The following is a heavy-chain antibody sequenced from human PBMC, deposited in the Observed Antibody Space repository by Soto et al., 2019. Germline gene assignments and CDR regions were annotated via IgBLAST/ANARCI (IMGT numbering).Heavy chain of an antibody. V-gene: IGHV4-30-4*01. CDR1: GASISSGDYF. CDR3: AREKGYISGPKNFDY. Sequence: PSETLSLTCTVSGASISSGDYFWSWIRQSPGKGLEWIGYIYDSGSSYYNPSLKSRVTMSVDTSKNQFSLKLRSATAADTAVYYCAREKGYISGPKNFDYWGQGTLVTVSS. D-gene: IGHD5-12*01. CDR2: IYDSGSS. J-gene: IGHJ4*02.